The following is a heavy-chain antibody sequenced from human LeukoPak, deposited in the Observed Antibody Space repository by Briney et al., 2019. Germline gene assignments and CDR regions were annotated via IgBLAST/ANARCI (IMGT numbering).Heavy chain of an antibody. J-gene: IGHJ3*02. CDR3: ARLLETYYYGSGSYSVDAFDI. D-gene: IGHD3-10*01. CDR2: IIPIFGTA. V-gene: IGHV1-69*01. CDR1: GGTFSSYA. Sequence: SVKVSCKASGGTFSSYAISWVRQAPGQGLEWMGGIIPIFGTANYAQKFQGRVTITADESTSTAYMELSSLRSEDTAVYYCARLLETYYYGSGSYSVDAFDIWGQGTMVTVSS.